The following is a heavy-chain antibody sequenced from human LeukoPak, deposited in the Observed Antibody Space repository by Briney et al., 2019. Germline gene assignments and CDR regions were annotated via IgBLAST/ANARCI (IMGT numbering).Heavy chain of an antibody. CDR1: GFPFSGYG. V-gene: IGHV3-33*01. CDR2: IWYDGSRK. D-gene: IGHD3-10*01. Sequence: PGGSLRLSCAASGFPFSGYGMHWVRQAPGKGLDWVAVIWYDGSRKDYADSVKGRFTISRDDSKNTLYLQMNSLRAEDTAVYYCAREGGSYSYYFDYWGQGTLVTVSS. CDR3: AREGGSYSYYFDY. J-gene: IGHJ4*02.